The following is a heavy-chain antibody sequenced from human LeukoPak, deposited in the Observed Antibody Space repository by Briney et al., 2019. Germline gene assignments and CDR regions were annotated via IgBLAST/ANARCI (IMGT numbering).Heavy chain of an antibody. CDR2: MNPNSGNT. J-gene: IGHJ6*03. D-gene: IGHD3-10*01. V-gene: IGHV1-8*03. CDR1: GYIFTSYD. Sequence: ASVKVSCKASGYIFTSYDINWVRQATGQGLEWMGWMNPNSGNTGYAQKFQGRVTITRNTSISTAYMELSSLRSEDTAVYYCARGQKVPITMVRGVKNYYYYMDIWGKGTTVTVSS. CDR3: ARGQKVPITMVRGVKNYYYYMDI.